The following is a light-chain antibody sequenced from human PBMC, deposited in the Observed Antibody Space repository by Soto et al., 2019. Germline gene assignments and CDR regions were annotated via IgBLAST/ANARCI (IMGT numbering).Light chain of an antibody. V-gene: IGLV2-14*01. Sequence: QSALTQPASVSGSPGQSITISCTGTTSDVGTYNYVSWYQQHPGKAPKLMIFEVSNRPSGISNRFSGSKSGNTASLTISGLQAGDEADYFCSSYASSFTLIFGGGTKLTAL. CDR3: SSYASSFTLI. CDR1: TSDVGTYNY. CDR2: EVS. J-gene: IGLJ2*01.